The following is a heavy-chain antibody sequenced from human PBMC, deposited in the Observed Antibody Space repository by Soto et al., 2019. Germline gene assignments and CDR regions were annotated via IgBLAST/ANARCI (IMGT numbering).Heavy chain of an antibody. CDR2: IIPIFGTA. D-gene: IGHD4-17*01. CDR1: GDTFSNYV. Sequence: QVQLVQSGAVVKKPGSSVKVSCKASGDTFSNYVINWVQQAPGQGLEWMGGIIPIFGTANYAQTFQGRVTITADESTSTVYLELSSLRSEDTAVYYCARSYGDYSWFDPWGQGSLVTVSS. J-gene: IGHJ5*02. CDR3: ARSYGDYSWFDP. V-gene: IGHV1-69*01.